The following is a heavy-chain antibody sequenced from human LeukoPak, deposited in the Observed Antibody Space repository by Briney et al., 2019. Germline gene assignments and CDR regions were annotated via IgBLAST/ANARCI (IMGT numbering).Heavy chain of an antibody. D-gene: IGHD4-17*01. V-gene: IGHV3-7*01. Sequence: GGSLRLSCAASGFTFSSYWMTWVRQAPGKGLEWVANIKQDGSEKHYVDSVKGRFTISRDNAKNSLYLQMNSLRAEDTAVYYCARARATVTSYYFDYWGQGTLVTVSS. CDR2: IKQDGSEK. CDR1: GFTFSSYW. J-gene: IGHJ4*02. CDR3: ARARATVTSYYFDY.